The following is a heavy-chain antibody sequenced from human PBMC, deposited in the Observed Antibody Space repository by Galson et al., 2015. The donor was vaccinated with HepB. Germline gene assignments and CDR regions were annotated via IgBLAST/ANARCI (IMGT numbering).Heavy chain of an antibody. V-gene: IGHV6-1*01. Sequence: CAISGDSVSSNSAAWNWIRQSPSRGLEWLGRTYYRSKWYYDYAVSVKSRMTINPDTSKNQFSLQLNSVTPEDTAVYYCARGFWNDRRGPFDYWGQGTLVTVSS. CDR2: TYYRSKWYY. D-gene: IGHD1-1*01. J-gene: IGHJ4*02. CDR1: GDSVSSNSAA. CDR3: ARGFWNDRRGPFDY.